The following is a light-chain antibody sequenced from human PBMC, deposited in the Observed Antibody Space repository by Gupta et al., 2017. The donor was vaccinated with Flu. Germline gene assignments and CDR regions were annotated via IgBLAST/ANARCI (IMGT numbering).Light chain of an antibody. CDR2: KAS. Sequence: GDRVTITGRASLSINVWLAWYQQKPGKAPKLLIYKASSLESGVPSRFSGSGSGTEFTLTISSLQPDDFATYYCQQFNSYPWTFGQGTKVEIK. J-gene: IGKJ1*01. CDR3: QQFNSYPWT. V-gene: IGKV1-5*03. CDR1: LSINVW.